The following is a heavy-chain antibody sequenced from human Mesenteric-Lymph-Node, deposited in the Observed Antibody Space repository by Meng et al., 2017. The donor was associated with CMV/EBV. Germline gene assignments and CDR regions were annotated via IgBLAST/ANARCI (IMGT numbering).Heavy chain of an antibody. D-gene: IGHD7-27*01. Sequence: LGFTFSGSAMHWVRQASGKGLEWVGRIRSKANSYATAYAASVKGRFTISRDDSKNTAYLQMNSLKTEDTAVYYCARFATADIYYFDYWGQGTLVTVSS. V-gene: IGHV3-73*01. J-gene: IGHJ4*02. CDR3: ARFATADIYYFDY. CDR2: IRSKANSYAT. CDR1: GFTFSGSA.